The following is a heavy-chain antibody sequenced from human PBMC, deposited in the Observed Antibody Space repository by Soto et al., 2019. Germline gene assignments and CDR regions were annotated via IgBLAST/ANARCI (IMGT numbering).Heavy chain of an antibody. CDR3: ARDNGYDAATLNY. D-gene: IGHD5-12*01. Sequence: EVQLVESGGGLVKPGGPLRLSCAASGFSFSTCSMDWVRQAPGKGLEWVSSISSSSSNIYYADSVKGRFTISRDNAKNALYLQMNSLRAEDTAVYYCARDNGYDAATLNYWGQGTLVTVSS. CDR2: ISSSSSNI. CDR1: GFSFSTCS. V-gene: IGHV3-21*02. J-gene: IGHJ4*02.